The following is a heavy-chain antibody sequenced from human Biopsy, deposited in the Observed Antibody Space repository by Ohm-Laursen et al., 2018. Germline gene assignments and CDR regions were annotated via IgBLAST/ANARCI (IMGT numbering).Heavy chain of an antibody. CDR1: GFTFSSYS. V-gene: IGHV3-21*01. J-gene: IGHJ6*02. CDR2: ISETSSHI. CDR3: ARDSRRTAREGGMDV. Sequence: SLRLSCAATGFTFSSYSMNWVRQAPGKGLEWISYISETSSHIYDADSVKGQFTVARDNAKNSLYLQLNSLRAEDTAVYYCARDSRRTAREGGMDVWDQGTTVTVSS. D-gene: IGHD6-6*01.